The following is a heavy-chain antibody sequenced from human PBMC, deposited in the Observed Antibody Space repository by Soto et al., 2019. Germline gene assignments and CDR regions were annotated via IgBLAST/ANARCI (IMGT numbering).Heavy chain of an antibody. V-gene: IGHV3-30-3*01. Sequence: GGSLRLSCAASGFTFSSYAMHWVRQAPGKGLEWVAVISYDGSNKYYADSVKGRFTISRDNSKNTLYLQMNSLRAEDTAVYYCAREMAISGGMDVWGQGTTVTVSS. J-gene: IGHJ6*02. CDR1: GFTFSSYA. CDR2: ISYDGSNK. CDR3: AREMAISGGMDV. D-gene: IGHD3-10*01.